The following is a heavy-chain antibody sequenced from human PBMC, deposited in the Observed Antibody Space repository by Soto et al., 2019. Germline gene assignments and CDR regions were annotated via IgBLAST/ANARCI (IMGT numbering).Heavy chain of an antibody. D-gene: IGHD3-22*01. Sequence: QVQLVQSGAEVEKPGASVKVSCKASGYTFILYGISWVRQAPGQGLEWMGWISAYNGNTDYAQKFQGRVTMSTDTSTSTVYMELRSLRSDDTAVYYCARVDYYDSGGYYNYWGQGTLVTVSS. CDR3: ARVDYYDSGGYYNY. CDR1: GYTFILYG. CDR2: ISAYNGNT. J-gene: IGHJ4*02. V-gene: IGHV1-18*04.